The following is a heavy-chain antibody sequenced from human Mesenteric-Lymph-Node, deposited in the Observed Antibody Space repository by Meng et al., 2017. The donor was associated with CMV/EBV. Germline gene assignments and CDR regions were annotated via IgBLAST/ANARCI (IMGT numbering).Heavy chain of an antibody. CDR3: ARDRVAIAARWAFDY. CDR2: INPNSGDT. V-gene: IGHV1-2*02. D-gene: IGHD6-6*01. CDR1: GYTFTVYY. J-gene: IGHJ4*02. Sequence: ASVKVSCKASGYTFTVYYIHWVRQAPGQGLEWMGWINPNSGDTNYAQKFQGRVTMTRDTSISTAYMELSSLRSDDTAVYYCARDRVAIAARWAFDYWGQGTLVTVSS.